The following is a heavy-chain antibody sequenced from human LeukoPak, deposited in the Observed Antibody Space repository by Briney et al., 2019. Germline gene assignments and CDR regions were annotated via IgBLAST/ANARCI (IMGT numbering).Heavy chain of an antibody. CDR2: ISVSGDTK. D-gene: IGHD6-19*01. V-gene: IGHV3-23*01. CDR3: AQGYSSGWYPY. CDR1: GFTFDSYA. J-gene: IGHJ4*02. Sequence: PGGSLRLSCTASGFTFDSYAMSWVRQAPGKGLEWVSAISVSGDTKYYADSVKGRFIISRDNSRNTLYLQINSLRAEDTALYYCAQGYSSGWYPYWGQGTLVTVSS.